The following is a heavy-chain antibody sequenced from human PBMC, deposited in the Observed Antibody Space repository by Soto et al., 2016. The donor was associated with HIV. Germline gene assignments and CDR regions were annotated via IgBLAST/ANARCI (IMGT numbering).Heavy chain of an antibody. CDR3: AKGGGSSWYTFDY. CDR1: GFTFDDYA. Sequence: EVQLVESGGGLVQPGRSLRLSCAASGFTFDDYAMHWVRQAPGKGLEWVSGISWNSGSIGYADSVKGRFTISRDNAKNSLYLQMNSLRAEDMALYYCAKGGGSSWYTFDYWGQGTLVTVSS. D-gene: IGHD6-13*01. J-gene: IGHJ4*02. V-gene: IGHV3-9*03. CDR2: ISWNSGSI.